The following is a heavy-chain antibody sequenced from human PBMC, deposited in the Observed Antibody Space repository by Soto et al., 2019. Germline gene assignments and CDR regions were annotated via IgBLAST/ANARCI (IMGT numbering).Heavy chain of an antibody. J-gene: IGHJ4*02. V-gene: IGHV3-23*01. Sequence: EVQLLESGGGLVQPGGSLRLSCVASRFTFSSYAMTWVRQAPGKGLEWVSTISGSGGRTYYADSVKGRFTISRDNSKNTLYLQMNSLRAEDTAVYYCAKEAKVWSYFDYWGQGTLVTVSS. D-gene: IGHD3-10*01. CDR2: ISGSGGRT. CDR3: AKEAKVWSYFDY. CDR1: RFTFSSYA.